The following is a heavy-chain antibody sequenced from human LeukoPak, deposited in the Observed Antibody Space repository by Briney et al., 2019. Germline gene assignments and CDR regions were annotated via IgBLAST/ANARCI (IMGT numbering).Heavy chain of an antibody. J-gene: IGHJ6*03. Sequence: SDTLSLTRTVSGGSMSSYYWSWLRQPPGKGLEWIGYLYYSESTNYHPSLKSRVTISVDTSKNQFSLELSSVTAADTAVYYCARRGYSGYDPSYYYMDVWGKGTTVTVSS. D-gene: IGHD5-12*01. CDR3: ARRGYSGYDPSYYYMDV. CDR1: GGSMSSYY. CDR2: LYYSEST. V-gene: IGHV4-59*08.